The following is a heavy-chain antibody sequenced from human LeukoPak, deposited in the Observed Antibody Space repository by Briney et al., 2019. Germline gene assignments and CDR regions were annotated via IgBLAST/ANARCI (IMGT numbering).Heavy chain of an antibody. CDR3: ARDNSRSPALDY. Sequence: EASVKVSCKASGYTFTGYYMHWVRQAPGQGLEWMGWINPNSGGTNYAQKFQGRVTMTRDTSISTAYMELSRLRSDDTAVYYCARDNSRSPALDYWGQGTLVTVSS. CDR1: GYTFTGYY. V-gene: IGHV1-2*02. J-gene: IGHJ4*02. CDR2: INPNSGGT. D-gene: IGHD4-23*01.